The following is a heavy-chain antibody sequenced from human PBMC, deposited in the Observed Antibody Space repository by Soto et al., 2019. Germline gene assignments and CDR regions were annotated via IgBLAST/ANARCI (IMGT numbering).Heavy chain of an antibody. CDR1: GYSFTSYW. CDR2: IYPGDSDT. CDR3: AIRPGRVAAAAPSFDY. Sequence: GESLKISCKGSGYSFTSYWIGWVRQMPGKGLEWMGIIYPGDSDTRYSPSFQGQVTISADKSISTAYLQWSSLKASDTAMYYCAIRPGRVAAAAPSFDYWGQGTLVTVSS. J-gene: IGHJ4*02. V-gene: IGHV5-51*01. D-gene: IGHD6-13*01.